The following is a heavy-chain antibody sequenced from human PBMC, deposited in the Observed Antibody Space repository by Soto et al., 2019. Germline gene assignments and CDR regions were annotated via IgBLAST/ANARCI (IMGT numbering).Heavy chain of an antibody. V-gene: IGHV4-39*01. CDR2: IYYSGTS. J-gene: IGHJ5*02. CDR3: ARLHCDSPNCVPHDP. D-gene: IGHD2-2*01. CDR1: GCSISDDTYY. Sequence: PSETLSLTCTVSGCSISDDTYYWGWIRQPPGKGLEWIGSIYYSGTSSYNPSLKSRVTMSVDTSKKQLSLRLSSVTAADTAVYYCARLHCDSPNCVPHDPWGQGTLVTVSS.